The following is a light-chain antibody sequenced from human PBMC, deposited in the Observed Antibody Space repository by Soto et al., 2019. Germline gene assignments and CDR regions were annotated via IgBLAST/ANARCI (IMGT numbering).Light chain of an antibody. CDR2: EGT. Sequence: QSVLTQPASVSASPGQSITIPCTGTSSDVGSYNLVSWFQQHPGKVPKLLIYEGTKRPSGLSDRFSGSKSGITASLTVSGLQADDEADYYCGAHAGSNTWVFGGGTKVTVL. CDR1: SSDVGSYNL. J-gene: IGLJ3*02. V-gene: IGLV2-14*02. CDR3: GAHAGSNTWV.